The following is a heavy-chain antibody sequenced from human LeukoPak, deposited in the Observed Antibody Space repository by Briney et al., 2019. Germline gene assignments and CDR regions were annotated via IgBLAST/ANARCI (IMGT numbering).Heavy chain of an antibody. D-gene: IGHD3-22*01. J-gene: IGHJ3*02. CDR2: IYHSGST. V-gene: IGHV4-38-2*02. Sequence: PSETLSLTCTVSGCSISSGYYWGWIRQPPGKGLEWIGSIYHSGSTYYNPSLKSRVTISVDTSKNQFSLKLSSVTAADTAVYYCARDRTMTDAFDIWGQGTMVTVSS. CDR1: GCSISSGYY. CDR3: ARDRTMTDAFDI.